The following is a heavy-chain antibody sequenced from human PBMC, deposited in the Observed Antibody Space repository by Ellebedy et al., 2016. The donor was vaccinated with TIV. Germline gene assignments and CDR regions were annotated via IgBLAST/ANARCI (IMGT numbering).Heavy chain of an antibody. CDR3: ARYSGSYGGYDY. V-gene: IGHV5-10-1*01. Sequence: GESLKISCKGSGYSFSTFWVIWVRQRPGKGLESMGRIDPSDSYTNYSPSFQGHVTMSAETSISTAYLECSSLKASDTAIYYCARYSGSYGGYDYWGQGTLVTVSS. CDR1: GYSFSTFW. CDR2: IDPSDSYT. J-gene: IGHJ4*02. D-gene: IGHD1-26*01.